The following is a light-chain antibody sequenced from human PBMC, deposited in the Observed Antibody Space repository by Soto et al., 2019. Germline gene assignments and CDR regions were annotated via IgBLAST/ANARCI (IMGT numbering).Light chain of an antibody. J-gene: IGKJ1*01. V-gene: IGKV3-20*01. CDR1: QSVGNSF. CDR3: QQYGSSPRT. CDR2: DTS. Sequence: EVVLTQSPGTLSLSPGGRATLSCRASQSVGNSFVAWYQQKPGQPPRLLIYDTSKRATGIPDRFSGSGSGTDFTLTISRLEPEDFAVYYCQQYGSSPRTFGQGTKVDIK.